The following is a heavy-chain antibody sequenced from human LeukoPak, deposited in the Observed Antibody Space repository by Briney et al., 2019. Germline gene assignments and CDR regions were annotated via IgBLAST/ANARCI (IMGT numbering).Heavy chain of an antibody. CDR1: GFTFSSYA. CDR3: ARGDGGNFGWYFDL. CDR2: ISYDGSNK. V-gene: IGHV3-30-3*01. D-gene: IGHD4-23*01. Sequence: GGSLRLSCAASGFTFSSYAMHWVRQAPGKGLEWVAVISYDGSNKYYADSVKGRFTISRDNSKNTLYLQMNSLRAEDTAVYYCARGDGGNFGWYFDLWGRGTLVTVSS. J-gene: IGHJ2*01.